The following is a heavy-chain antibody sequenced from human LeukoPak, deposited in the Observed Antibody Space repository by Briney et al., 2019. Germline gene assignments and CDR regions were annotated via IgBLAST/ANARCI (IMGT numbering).Heavy chain of an antibody. CDR2: ISGSGGST. V-gene: IGHV3-23*01. CDR1: GFTFSSYA. CDR3: AKDLAEMATIIDY. Sequence: GGSLRPSCAASGFTFSSYAMSWVRQAPGKGLEWVPAISGSGGSTYYADSVKGRFTISRDNSKNTLYLQMNSLRAEDTAVYYCAKDLAEMATIIDYWGQGTLVTVSS. J-gene: IGHJ4*02. D-gene: IGHD5-24*01.